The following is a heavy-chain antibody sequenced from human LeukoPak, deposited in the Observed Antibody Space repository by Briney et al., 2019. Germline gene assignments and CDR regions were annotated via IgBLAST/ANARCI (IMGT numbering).Heavy chain of an antibody. J-gene: IGHJ4*02. CDR3: ARDFLEAFFDY. Sequence: GGSLRLSCAASGFTFSSYGMHWVRQAPGKGLEWVAVTWYNGSNKYYADSVKGRFTISRDNSKNTLYLQMNSLRAEDTAVYYCARDFLEAFFDYWGQGTLVTVSS. V-gene: IGHV3-33*01. CDR2: TWYNGSNK. D-gene: IGHD3-3*01. CDR1: GFTFSSYG.